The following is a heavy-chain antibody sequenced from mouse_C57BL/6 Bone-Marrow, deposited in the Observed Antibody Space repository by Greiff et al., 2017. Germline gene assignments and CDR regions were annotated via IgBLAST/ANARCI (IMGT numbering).Heavy chain of an antibody. Sequence: QVQLKESGAELVKPGASVKLSCKASGYTFTSYWMQWVKQRPGQGLEWIGEIDPSDSYTNSNQKFKGKATLTVDTSSSTAYMQLSSLTSEDSAVYYCARSRWLLIFDYWGQGTTLTVSS. CDR1: GYTFTSYW. V-gene: IGHV1-50*01. CDR2: IDPSDSYT. J-gene: IGHJ2*01. D-gene: IGHD2-3*01. CDR3: ARSRWLLIFDY.